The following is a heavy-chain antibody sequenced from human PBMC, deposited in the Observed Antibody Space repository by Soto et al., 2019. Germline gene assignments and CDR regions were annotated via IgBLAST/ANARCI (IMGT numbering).Heavy chain of an antibody. CDR3: TTGSDSPQGYYGMDV. Sequence: GGSLRLCCAASGFTFSNAWMNWVRQAPGKGLEWVGRIKSKTDGGTTDYAAPVKGRFTISRDDSKNTLYLQMNSLKTEDTAVYYCTTGSDSPQGYYGMDVWGQGTTVTVSS. J-gene: IGHJ6*02. CDR1: GFTFSNAW. V-gene: IGHV3-15*07. CDR2: IKSKTDGGTT. D-gene: IGHD3-22*01.